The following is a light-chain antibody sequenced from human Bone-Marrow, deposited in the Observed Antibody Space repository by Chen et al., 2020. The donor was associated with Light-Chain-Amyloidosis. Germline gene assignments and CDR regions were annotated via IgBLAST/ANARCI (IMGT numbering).Light chain of an antibody. CDR2: RHN. V-gene: IGLV1-47*01. CDR3: AAWDDSLSVYV. J-gene: IGLJ1*01. Sequence: QSVLTQPPSASGTPGQRVPISCSGSSSNIGSNYVYWYQQLPGTAPKLLIYRHNQRPSGVPDRFSGSKSGTSASLAISGLRSEDEADYYCAAWDDSLSVYVFGTGTKVTVL. CDR1: SSNIGSNY.